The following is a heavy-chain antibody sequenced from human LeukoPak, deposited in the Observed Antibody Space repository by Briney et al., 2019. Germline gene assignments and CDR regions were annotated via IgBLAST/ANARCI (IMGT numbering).Heavy chain of an antibody. V-gene: IGHV3-7*03. D-gene: IGHD3-16*02. CDR1: GFTLSSRW. J-gene: IGHJ4*02. CDR3: AKDAPTFGGVIVYYYFDY. CDR2: INRDGSEK. Sequence: ESGGSLRLSCVVSGFTLSSRWMMWVRQAPGKGLGWMTNINRDGSEKNYVDSVKGRFTITRDNAENSLYLQMNSLKVEDTAVYYCAKDAPTFGGVIVYYYFDYWGQGTLVTVSS.